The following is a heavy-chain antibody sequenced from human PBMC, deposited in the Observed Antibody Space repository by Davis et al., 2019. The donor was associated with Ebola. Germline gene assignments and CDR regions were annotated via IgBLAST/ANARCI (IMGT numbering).Heavy chain of an antibody. CDR1: GFIFRSYS. D-gene: IGHD6-6*01. CDR2: IKQDGGEK. CDR3: ASGDGRGSSYDMDV. V-gene: IGHV3-7*03. Sequence: PGGSLRLSCAASGFIFRSYSMNWVRQAPGKGPEWVAIIKQDGGEKYYVDSVKGRFTISRDNAKNSLFLQMNSLRAEDTAFYYCASGDGRGSSYDMDVWGQGTTVTVSS. J-gene: IGHJ6*02.